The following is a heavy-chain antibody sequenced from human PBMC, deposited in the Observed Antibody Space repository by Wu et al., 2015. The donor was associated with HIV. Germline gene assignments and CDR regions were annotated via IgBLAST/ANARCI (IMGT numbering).Heavy chain of an antibody. CDR1: GGTFSSYA. CDR3: ARGGVVPAAYYYYYGMDV. V-gene: IGHV1-69*05. J-gene: IGHJ6*02. CDR2: IIPIFGTA. Sequence: QVQLVQSGAEVKKPGSSVKVSCKASGGTFSSYAISWVRQAPGQGLEWMGGIIPIFGTANYAQKFQGRVTITTDESTSTAYMELSSLRSEDTAVHYCARGGVVPAAYYYYYGMDVWGQGTTVTVSS. D-gene: IGHD2-2*01.